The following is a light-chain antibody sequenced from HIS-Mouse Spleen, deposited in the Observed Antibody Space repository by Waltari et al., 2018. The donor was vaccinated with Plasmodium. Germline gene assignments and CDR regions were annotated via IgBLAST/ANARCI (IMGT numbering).Light chain of an antibody. CDR3: CSYAGSSTNWV. CDR1: RSSVRRYNL. V-gene: IGLV2-23*01. J-gene: IGLJ3*02. CDR2: EGS. Sequence: QSALTQPASVSGSPGQSITISCTGPRSSVRRYNLCSWYPQHPGKAPKLMIYEGSKRPSGVSNRFSGSKSGNTASLTISGLQAEDEADYYCCSYAGSSTNWVFGGGTKLTVL.